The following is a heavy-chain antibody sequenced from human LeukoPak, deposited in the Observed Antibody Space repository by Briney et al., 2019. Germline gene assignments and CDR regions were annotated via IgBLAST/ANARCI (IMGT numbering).Heavy chain of an antibody. D-gene: IGHD3-22*01. J-gene: IGHJ4*02. CDR3: ARTARGWLSEYYFDY. Sequence: GGSLRLSCAASGFTFDDYGMSWVRQAPGKGLEWVSGINWNGGSTGYADSVKGRFTISRDNAKNSLYLQMNSLRAEDTALYYCARTARGWLSEYYFDYWGQGTLVTVSS. CDR1: GFTFDDYG. CDR2: INWNGGST. V-gene: IGHV3-20*04.